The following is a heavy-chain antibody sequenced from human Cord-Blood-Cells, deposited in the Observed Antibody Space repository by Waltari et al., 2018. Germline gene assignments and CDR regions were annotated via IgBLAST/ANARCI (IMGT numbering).Heavy chain of an antibody. CDR3: ARDSWSSTSPYYFDY. CDR2: ISRSTSYI. J-gene: IGHJ4*02. Sequence: EVQLVESGGGLVKPGGSLRLSCAAYGLTFSHHSMNWVRQPPGKGLEWASSISRSTSYIYYADSVKGRFTISRDNAKNSLYLQMNSLRAEDTAVYYCARDSWSSTSPYYFDYWGQGTLVTVSS. CDR1: GLTFSHHS. V-gene: IGHV3-21*01. D-gene: IGHD2-2*01.